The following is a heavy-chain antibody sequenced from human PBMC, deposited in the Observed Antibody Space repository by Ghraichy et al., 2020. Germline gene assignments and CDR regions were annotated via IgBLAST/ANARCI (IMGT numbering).Heavy chain of an antibody. D-gene: IGHD5-18*01. Sequence: GALRLSCAASGFTFSSYAMSWVRQAPGKGLEWVSAISGSGGSTYYADSVKGRFTISRDNSKNTLYLQMNSLRAEDTAVYYCAKGYSYGPNYFDYWGQGTLVTVSS. V-gene: IGHV3-23*01. CDR1: GFTFSSYA. CDR3: AKGYSYGPNYFDY. J-gene: IGHJ4*02. CDR2: ISGSGGST.